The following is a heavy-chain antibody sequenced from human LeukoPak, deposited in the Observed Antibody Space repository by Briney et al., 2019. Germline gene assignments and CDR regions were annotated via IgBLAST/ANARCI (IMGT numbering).Heavy chain of an antibody. D-gene: IGHD6-19*01. CDR1: GFTFSDYA. Sequence: PGGSLRLSCAASGFTFSDYALSWVRQAPGQGLEWVSAFSASGSGTYYADSVKGRFTISRDNSKNTLYLQMNSLRAEDTAVYFCAKQTSGWFSTPDYWGQGTLVTVSS. J-gene: IGHJ4*02. V-gene: IGHV3-23*01. CDR2: FSASGSGT. CDR3: AKQTSGWFSTPDY.